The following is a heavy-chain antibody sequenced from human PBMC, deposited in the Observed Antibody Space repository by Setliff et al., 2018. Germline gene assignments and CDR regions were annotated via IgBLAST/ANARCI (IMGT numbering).Heavy chain of an antibody. CDR3: ARAPSVELVTIRTNSWFTY. D-gene: IGHD5-18*01. V-gene: IGHV1-18*01. Sequence: ASVKVSCKASGGTFSSYAISWVRQAPGQGLEWMGWINPKSAGTSSAQKFQGRVTLTTDTSTSTAYMELRSLTSDDSAFYYCARAPSVELVTIRTNSWFTYWGQGTLVTVSS. CDR1: GGTFSSYA. J-gene: IGHJ4*02. CDR2: INPKSAGT.